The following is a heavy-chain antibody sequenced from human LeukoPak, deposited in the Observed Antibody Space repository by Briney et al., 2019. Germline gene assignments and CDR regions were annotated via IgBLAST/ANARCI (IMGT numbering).Heavy chain of an antibody. J-gene: IGHJ6*03. CDR3: ARYLSGSYFGYYYYMDV. Sequence: SETLSLTCTVSGGSISSSSFYWGWIRQSPGKGLEWIGTIYYSGNTYYNPSLKSRVTISVDTSKNQFSLKLSSVTAADTAVYYCARYLSGSYFGYYYYMDVWGKGTTVTVSS. V-gene: IGHV4-39*07. D-gene: IGHD1-26*01. CDR2: IYYSGNT. CDR1: GGSISSSSFY.